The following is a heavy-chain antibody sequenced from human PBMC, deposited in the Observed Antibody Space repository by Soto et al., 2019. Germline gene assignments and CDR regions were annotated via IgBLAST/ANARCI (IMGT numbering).Heavy chain of an antibody. Sequence: QVQLVQSGAEVKRSGASVKVSCKASGYIFSDYFIQWLRQAPGQGLEWVAWINPKTAATNDAKNFQGWATVTRDTSISTAYLELTRLRPDDTGVYYCARIKWGLDHYRGMDVWGQGTAVTVSS. CDR2: INPKTAAT. CDR3: ARIKWGLDHYRGMDV. J-gene: IGHJ6*02. CDR1: GYIFSDYF. D-gene: IGHD4-4*01. V-gene: IGHV1-2*04.